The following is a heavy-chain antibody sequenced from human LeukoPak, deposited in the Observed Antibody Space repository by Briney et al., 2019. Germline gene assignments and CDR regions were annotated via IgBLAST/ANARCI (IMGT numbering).Heavy chain of an antibody. D-gene: IGHD6-13*01. V-gene: IGHV4-61*02. CDR2: IYTSGST. J-gene: IGHJ6*03. CDR3: ARDVGSSWSYYMDV. Sequence: PSETLSLTCTVSGGSISSGSYYWSWIRQPAGKGLEWIGRIYTSGSTNYNPSLKSRVTISVDTSKNQFSLKLSSVSAADTAVYYCARDVGSSWSYYMDVWGKGTTVTVSS. CDR1: GGSISSGSYY.